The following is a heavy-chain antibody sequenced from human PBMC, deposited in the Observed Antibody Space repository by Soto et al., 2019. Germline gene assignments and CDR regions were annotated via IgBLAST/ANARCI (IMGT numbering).Heavy chain of an antibody. CDR2: INAGNGNT. Sequence: QVQLVQSGAEVKKPGASVKFSCKASGYTFTSYAMHWVRQAPGQRLEWMGWINAGNGNTQYSQQFQGRVTITRDTSASTAYMELSSLRSEDTAVYYCARVDYYGALGHWGQGTLVTVSS. V-gene: IGHV1-3*01. D-gene: IGHD3-10*01. CDR1: GYTFTSYA. J-gene: IGHJ4*02. CDR3: ARVDYYGALGH.